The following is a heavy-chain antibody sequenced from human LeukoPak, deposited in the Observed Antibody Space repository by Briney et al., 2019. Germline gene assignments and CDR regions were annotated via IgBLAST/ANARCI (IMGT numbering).Heavy chain of an antibody. J-gene: IGHJ4*02. V-gene: IGHV3-20*04. D-gene: IGHD6-19*01. CDR2: INWNGAST. CDR3: SGGDRNGWYVDC. CDR1: GFRSDDHG. Sequence: GGSLRLSCEASGFRSDDHGMCCVPHAPRKGLECVSDINWNGASTRYADSVKSRFTISRDNAKNSLYMQMNTLRAPDTALYYSSGGDRNGWYVDCWGQGVLVTVSS.